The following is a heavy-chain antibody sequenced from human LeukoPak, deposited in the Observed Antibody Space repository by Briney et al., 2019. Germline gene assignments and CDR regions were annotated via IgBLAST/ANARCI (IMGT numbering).Heavy chain of an antibody. CDR2: IWYDGSNK. CDR3: ARDMSITIFGVVNDY. D-gene: IGHD3-3*01. Sequence: GRSLRLSCAASGFTFSSYGMHWVRQAPGKGLEWVAVIWYDGSNKYYADSVKGRFTISRDNSKNTLYLQMNSLRAEDTAVYYCARDMSITIFGVVNDYWGQGTLVTVSS. V-gene: IGHV3-33*01. J-gene: IGHJ4*02. CDR1: GFTFSSYG.